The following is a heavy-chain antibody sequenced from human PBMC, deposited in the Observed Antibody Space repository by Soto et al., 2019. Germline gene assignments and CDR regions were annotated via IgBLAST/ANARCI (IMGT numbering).Heavy chain of an antibody. CDR3: AKDGRGSGSHYNSFGY. D-gene: IGHD3-10*01. Sequence: PXGSLRLSCAASGVTVGDNYMSWVRQAPGKGLEWVSLIYSTGTTKYADSVKGRFTVSRDNAKNTLYLQMNSLRAEDTAVYYCAKDGRGSGSHYNSFGYWGQGTLVTVSS. J-gene: IGHJ4*02. CDR2: IYSTGTT. CDR1: GVTVGDNY. V-gene: IGHV3-53*01.